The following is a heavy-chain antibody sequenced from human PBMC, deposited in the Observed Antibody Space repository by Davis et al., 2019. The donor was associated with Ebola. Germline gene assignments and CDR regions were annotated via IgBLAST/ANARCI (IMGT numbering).Heavy chain of an antibody. J-gene: IGHJ4*02. Sequence: ASVKVPCKASGYTFTSNHMHWVRQAPGQGLEWMAITHPGGGGTRFAQKFQGRVTLTSDTSTSTVSMELISLTSEDTAVYYCARDLRGSWTVDYWGQGTPVTVSS. V-gene: IGHV1-46*01. CDR2: THPGGGGT. CDR1: GYTFTSNH. D-gene: IGHD1-26*01. CDR3: ARDLRGSWTVDY.